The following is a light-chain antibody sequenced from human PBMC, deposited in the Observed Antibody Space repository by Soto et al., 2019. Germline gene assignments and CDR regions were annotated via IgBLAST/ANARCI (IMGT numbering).Light chain of an antibody. V-gene: IGLV4-69*01. CDR1: SGHYSYA. Sequence: QSVLTQSPSASASLGASVKLTCTLSSGHYSYAIAWHQQQPEKGPRYLMKVNSDGSHIKGDGIPDRFSGSSSGTDRYLTISSLQSEDEADYYCQTWVTDIRLFGAGTKLTVL. J-gene: IGLJ1*01. CDR3: QTWVTDIRL. CDR2: VNSDGSH.